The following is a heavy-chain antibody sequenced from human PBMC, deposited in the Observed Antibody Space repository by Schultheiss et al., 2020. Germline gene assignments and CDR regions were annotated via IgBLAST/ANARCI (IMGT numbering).Heavy chain of an antibody. J-gene: IGHJ4*02. CDR1: GFTFSSYA. CDR3: AKAYYDSSGYYEPLIHY. CDR2: ISGSGGST. D-gene: IGHD3-22*01. V-gene: IGHV3-23*01. Sequence: GESLKISCAASGFTFSSYAMSWVRQAPGKGLEWVSAISGSGGSTYYADSVKGRFTISRDNSKNTLYLQMNSLRAEDTAVYYCAKAYYDSSGYYEPLIHYWGQGTLVTVSS.